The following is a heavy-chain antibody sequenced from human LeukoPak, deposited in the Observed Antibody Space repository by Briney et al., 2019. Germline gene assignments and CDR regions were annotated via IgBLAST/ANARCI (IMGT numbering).Heavy chain of an antibody. J-gene: IGHJ4*02. D-gene: IGHD4-17*01. V-gene: IGHV4-39*01. Sequence: PSETLSLTCTVSGVSISSSTYYWGWIRQPPGKGLEWIGNIYHSGNTYYNPSLKSRVAISVDMSKNQFSLKLRSVTAADTAVYYCAIDYGDYDLQYWGQGTLVTVSS. CDR1: GVSISSSTYY. CDR3: AIDYGDYDLQY. CDR2: IYHSGNT.